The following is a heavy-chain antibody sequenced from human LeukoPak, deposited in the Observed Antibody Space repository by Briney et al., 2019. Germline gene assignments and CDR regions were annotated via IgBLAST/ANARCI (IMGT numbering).Heavy chain of an antibody. CDR1: GGSISSGSYY. CDR3: ARDIPGDYYDSSGYSVYFDY. CDR2: IYTSGST. V-gene: IGHV4-61*02. J-gene: IGHJ4*02. D-gene: IGHD3-22*01. Sequence: SETLSLTCTVSGGSISSGSYYWSWIRQPAGKGLEWIGRIYTSGSTNYNPSLKSRVTISVDTPKNQFSLKLSSVTAADTAVYYCARDIPGDYYDSSGYSVYFDYWGQGTLVTVSS.